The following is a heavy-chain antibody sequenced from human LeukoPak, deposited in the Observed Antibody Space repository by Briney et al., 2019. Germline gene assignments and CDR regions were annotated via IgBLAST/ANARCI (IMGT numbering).Heavy chain of an antibody. V-gene: IGHV3-33*01. CDR3: ARPNERGEYYGLDH. J-gene: IGHJ4*02. CDR2: IWYDGSKE. CDR1: GFTFTAYG. Sequence: GGSLRLSCVASGFTFTAYGMHWVRQAPGKGLEWVSVIWYDGSKEYYGDSVKGRFAISRDDSRNTVHLQMNSLRAEDTAIYHCARPNERGEYYGLDHWGQGTLVTVSS. D-gene: IGHD3-10*01.